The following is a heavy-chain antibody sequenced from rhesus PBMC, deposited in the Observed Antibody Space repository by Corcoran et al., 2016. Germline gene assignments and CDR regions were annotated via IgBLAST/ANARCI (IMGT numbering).Heavy chain of an antibody. CDR2: IYGSGGGT. J-gene: IGHJ4*01. CDR3: ARDPTYNWNSLLLWY. V-gene: IGHV4-106*01. CDR1: GGSISDDYY. D-gene: IGHD1-26*01. Sequence: QVQLQESGPGLVKPSETLSLTCAVSGGSISDDYYWSWIRQPPGKGQEWIGYIYGSGGGTNDNPTLKNRVTISIDTSKNQFSLMLSAVTAADTAVYYWARDPTYNWNSLLLWYWGQGVLVTVSS.